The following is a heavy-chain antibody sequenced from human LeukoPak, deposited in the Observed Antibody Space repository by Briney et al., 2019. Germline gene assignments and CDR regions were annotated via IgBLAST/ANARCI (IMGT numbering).Heavy chain of an antibody. CDR2: IRGGGSPI. V-gene: IGHV3-48*03. CDR3: TRDPHALDY. CDR1: GFTFSSYE. J-gene: IGHJ4*02. Sequence: PGGSLRLSCAASGFTFSSYEMNWVRQAPGKGLEWVSYIRGGGSPIYYADSVKGRFTISRDNAKNSLYLQMNSLRDEDTAVYYCTRDPHALDYWGQGTLVTVSS.